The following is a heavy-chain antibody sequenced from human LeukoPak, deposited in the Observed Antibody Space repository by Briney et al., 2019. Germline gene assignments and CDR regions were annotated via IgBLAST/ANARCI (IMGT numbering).Heavy chain of an antibody. J-gene: IGHJ4*02. CDR3: ARADALLWFGETD. CDR2: IWYDGSNK. D-gene: IGHD3-10*01. V-gene: IGHV3-33*01. Sequence: GGSLRLSCAASVSTFRIYGRQWVRQAPGKGLEWVAVIWYDGSNKYYADCVKGRFTISRDNSKKTMYLQMNSLRAEDTAVYYCARADALLWFGETDWGQGTLVTVSS. CDR1: VSTFRIYG.